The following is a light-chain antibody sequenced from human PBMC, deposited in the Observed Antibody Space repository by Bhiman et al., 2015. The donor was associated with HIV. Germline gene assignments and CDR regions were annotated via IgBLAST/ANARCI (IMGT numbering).Light chain of an antibody. Sequence: QSALTQPASVSGSPGQSITISCTGTSSDVGSYNLLSWFQQHPGKAPRLMIFEVNKRPSGVSDRFSGSKSGNTASLTISGLQAEDEADYYCCSYTSSSTYVFGSGTKVTVL. CDR2: EVN. V-gene: IGLV2-14*02. J-gene: IGLJ1*01. CDR3: CSYTSSSTYV. CDR1: SSDVGSYNL.